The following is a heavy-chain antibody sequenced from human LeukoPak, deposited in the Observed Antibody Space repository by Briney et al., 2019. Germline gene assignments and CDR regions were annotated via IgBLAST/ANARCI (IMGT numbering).Heavy chain of an antibody. CDR1: GFTFSSYS. CDR2: ISSSSSYI. V-gene: IGHV3-21*01. Sequence: GGSLRLSCAASGFTFSSYSMNWVRQAPGKGLEWVSSISSSSSYIYYADSVKGRFTISRDNAKNSLYLQMNSLRAEDTAVYYCARDGEVVAAISYYYYYMDVWGKGTTVTVSS. CDR3: ARDGEVVAAISYYYYYMDV. J-gene: IGHJ6*03. D-gene: IGHD2-15*01.